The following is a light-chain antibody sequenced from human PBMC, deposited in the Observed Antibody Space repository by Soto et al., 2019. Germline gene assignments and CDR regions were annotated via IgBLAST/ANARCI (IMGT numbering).Light chain of an antibody. CDR1: QSVSSN. CDR3: QQYNNWPPYT. V-gene: IGKV3-15*01. J-gene: IGKJ2*01. CDR2: GAS. Sequence: EIVMTQSPATLSVSPGERATLSCRASQSVSSNLAWYQQKPGQAPRLLIYGASTRATGIPARFSGSVSGTEFTLTISSLQSEDFVVYYCQQYNNWPPYTFGQWTKLEIK.